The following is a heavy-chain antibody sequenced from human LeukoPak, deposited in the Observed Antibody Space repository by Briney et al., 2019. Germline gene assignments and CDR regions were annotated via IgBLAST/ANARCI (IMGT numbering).Heavy chain of an antibody. Sequence: ASVKVSCKASGNTFTSYVISWVRQAPGQGLEWMGWISGHNGNTNYAQKLQGRVTMTTDTSTSTAYMELRSLRSDDTAVYYCARDGGYYYDSSGYYFEYWGQGTLVTVS. CDR2: ISGHNGNT. CDR3: ARDGGYYYDSSGYYFEY. J-gene: IGHJ4*02. V-gene: IGHV1-18*01. CDR1: GNTFTSYV. D-gene: IGHD3-22*01.